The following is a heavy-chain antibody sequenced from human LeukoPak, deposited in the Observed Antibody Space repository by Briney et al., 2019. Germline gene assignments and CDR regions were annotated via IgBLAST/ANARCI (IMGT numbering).Heavy chain of an antibody. D-gene: IGHD1-26*01. Sequence: GGSLRLSCAASGFTFDDYAMHWVRQAPGKGLEWVSGISWNSGSIGYADSVKGRFTISRDNAKNSLYLQMNSLRAEDTAVYYCANSGSYHLHDYWGQGTLVTVSS. CDR3: ANSGSYHLHDY. J-gene: IGHJ4*02. CDR2: ISWNSGSI. CDR1: GFTFDDYA. V-gene: IGHV3-9*01.